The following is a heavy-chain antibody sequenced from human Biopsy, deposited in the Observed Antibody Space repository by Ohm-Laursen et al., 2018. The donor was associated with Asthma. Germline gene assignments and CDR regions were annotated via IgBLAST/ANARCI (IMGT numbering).Heavy chain of an antibody. CDR3: AKDRDYDILTGPPGFDY. CDR1: GFTFSSYA. CDR2: ISGSGGST. V-gene: IGHV3-23*01. D-gene: IGHD3-9*01. Sequence: SLRLSCTASGFTFSSYAMSWVRQAPGKGLEWVSAISGSGGSTYYADSVKGRFTISRDNSKNTLYLQMNRLRAEDTAVYYCAKDRDYDILTGPPGFDYWGQGTLVTVSS. J-gene: IGHJ4*02.